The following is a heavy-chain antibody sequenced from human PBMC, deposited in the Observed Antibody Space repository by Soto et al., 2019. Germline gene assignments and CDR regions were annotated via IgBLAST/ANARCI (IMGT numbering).Heavy chain of an antibody. V-gene: IGHV3-23*01. CDR1: GFTFSAYA. D-gene: IGHD5-12*01. J-gene: IGHJ3*02. Sequence: GGSLRLSCAASGFTFSAYAMTWVRQAPGKGLEWVSTIPSSSTTSYYADSVKGRFTISRDNSKNTLFLQMNSLRAEDTAVYYCASHIVATLPPPIWGQGTMLTVSS. CDR2: IPSSSTTS. CDR3: ASHIVATLPPPI.